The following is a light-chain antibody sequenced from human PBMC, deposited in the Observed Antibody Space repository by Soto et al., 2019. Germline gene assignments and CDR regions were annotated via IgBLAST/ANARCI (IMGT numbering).Light chain of an antibody. J-gene: IGKJ1*01. Sequence: TLSVSPGERATLSCRASQSVSSNLAWYQQKPGQAPRLLIYGASTRATGIPARFSGSGSGTEFTLTISSLQSEDFAVYYCQQYNNWLRGTFGQGTKVDIK. CDR1: QSVSSN. V-gene: IGKV3-15*01. CDR3: QQYNNWLRGT. CDR2: GAS.